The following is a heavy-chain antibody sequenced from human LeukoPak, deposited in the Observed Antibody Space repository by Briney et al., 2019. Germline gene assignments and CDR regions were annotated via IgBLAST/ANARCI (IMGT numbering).Heavy chain of an antibody. J-gene: IGHJ6*03. Sequence: SETLSLTCTVSGGSISSYYWSWIRQPPGKGLEWIGYIYYSGSTYYNPSLRSRVTISVDTSKNQFSLKLSSVTAADTAVYYCARSSEGRYYYDSSGFSYYYYMDVWGKGTTVTISS. CDR3: ARSSEGRYYYDSSGFSYYYYMDV. CDR2: IYYSGST. CDR1: GGSISSYY. D-gene: IGHD3-22*01. V-gene: IGHV4-59*01.